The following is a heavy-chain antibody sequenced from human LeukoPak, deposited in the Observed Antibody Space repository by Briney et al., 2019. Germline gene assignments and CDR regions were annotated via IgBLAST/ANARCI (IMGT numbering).Heavy chain of an antibody. V-gene: IGHV3-21*01. CDR2: ISSSSNYI. CDR3: ARDGWIFGY. J-gene: IGHJ4*02. Sequence: GGSLRPSCTLSGFTFSSYSMNGVRQAPGKGLEWVSSISSSSNYINYADSVKGRFTISRDNAKNSLYLQMNSLRAEDTAVYYCARDGWIFGYWGQGTLVTVSS. D-gene: IGHD2-2*03. CDR1: GFTFSSYS.